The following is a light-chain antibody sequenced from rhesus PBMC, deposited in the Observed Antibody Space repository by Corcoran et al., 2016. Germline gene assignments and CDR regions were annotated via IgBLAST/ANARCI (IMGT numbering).Light chain of an antibody. J-gene: IGKJ4*01. V-gene: IGKV3-35*01. Sequence: EIVLTQSPATLSLSPGERATLSCRASQSVSNYLAWYQQKPGQAPRLLIYAVSRRATGVPDRFTGSGPGTDFTLTITSLEPEDVGIYYCQQYSNWPLTFGGGTKVELK. CDR1: QSVSNY. CDR3: QQYSNWPLT. CDR2: AVS.